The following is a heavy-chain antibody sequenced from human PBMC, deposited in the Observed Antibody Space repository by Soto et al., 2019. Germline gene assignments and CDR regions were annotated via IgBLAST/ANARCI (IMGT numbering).Heavy chain of an antibody. CDR1: GFTFSNAW. Sequence: DVQLVESGGGLVKPGGSLRLSCAASGFTFSNAWMSWVRQAPGKGLEWVGRIKSKTDGGTTDYAAPVKGRFTISRDDSRNTLYLQMNSLKTEVTAVYYCTTGSMTTVTYGRDYWGQGTLVTVSS. J-gene: IGHJ4*02. D-gene: IGHD4-17*01. CDR2: IKSKTDGGTT. CDR3: TTGSMTTVTYGRDY. V-gene: IGHV3-15*01.